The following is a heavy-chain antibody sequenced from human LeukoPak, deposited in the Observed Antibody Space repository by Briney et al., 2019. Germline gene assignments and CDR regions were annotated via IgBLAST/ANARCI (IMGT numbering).Heavy chain of an antibody. D-gene: IGHD3-22*01. CDR3: ARWYYDSSGYVFDY. CDR2: IIPILGIA. Sequence: SVKVSCTASGGTFSSYTISWVRQAPGQGLEWMGRIIPILGIANYAQKFQGRVTIAADKSTSTAYMELSSLRSEDTVVYYCARWYYDSSGYVFDYWGQGTLVTVSS. CDR1: GGTFSSYT. J-gene: IGHJ4*02. V-gene: IGHV1-69*02.